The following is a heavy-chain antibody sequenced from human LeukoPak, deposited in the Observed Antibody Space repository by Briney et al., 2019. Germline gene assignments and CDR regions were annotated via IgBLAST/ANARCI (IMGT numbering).Heavy chain of an antibody. D-gene: IGHD6-13*01. V-gene: IGHV4-34*01. J-gene: IGHJ6*03. CDR2: INHSGST. CDR3: ARGLRKRGYSSSWSNYYYYYYMDV. Sequence: SETLSLTCAVYGGSFSGYYWSWIRQPPGKGLEWIGEINHSGSTNYNPSLKSRVTISVDTSKNQFSLKLSSVTAADTAVYYCARGLRKRGYSSSWSNYYYYYYMDVWGKGTTVTVSS. CDR1: GGSFSGYY.